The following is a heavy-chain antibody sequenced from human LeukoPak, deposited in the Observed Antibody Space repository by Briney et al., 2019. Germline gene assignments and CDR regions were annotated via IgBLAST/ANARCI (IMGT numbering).Heavy chain of an antibody. Sequence: TSETLSLTCAVYGGSFSGYYWSWIRQPPGKGLEWIGEINHSGSTNYNPSLKSRVTISVDTSKNQFSLKLSSVTAADTAVYYRARGDTVAGRDAFDIWGQGTMVTVSS. CDR1: GGSFSGYY. J-gene: IGHJ3*02. V-gene: IGHV4-34*01. CDR2: INHSGST. D-gene: IGHD6-19*01. CDR3: ARGDTVAGRDAFDI.